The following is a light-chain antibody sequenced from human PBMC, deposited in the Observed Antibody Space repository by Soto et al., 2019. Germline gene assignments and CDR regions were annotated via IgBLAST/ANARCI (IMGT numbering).Light chain of an antibody. V-gene: IGLV1-40*01. CDR3: QSYDSNLSVV. Sequence: QSVLTQPPSVSGAPGQRVTISCTGSSSNIGTGYDVHWYQQLPGTAPKLLIYGNSNRPSGVPDRFSGSKSGTSASLAITGLQAEYEADYYCQSYDSNLSVVFGGGTQLTVL. J-gene: IGLJ2*01. CDR1: SSNIGTGYD. CDR2: GNS.